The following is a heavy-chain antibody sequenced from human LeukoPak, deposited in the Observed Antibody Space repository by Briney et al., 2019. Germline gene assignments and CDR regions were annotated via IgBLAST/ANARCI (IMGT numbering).Heavy chain of an antibody. CDR2: INHSGST. CDR1: GGSFSGYY. Sequence: SETLSLTCAVYGGSFSGYYWSWIRQPLGKGLEWIGEINHSGSTNYNPSLKSRVTISVDTSKNQFSLKLSSVTAADTAVYYCARRAVVTATLDYWGQGTLVTVSS. CDR3: ARRAVVTATLDY. J-gene: IGHJ4*02. V-gene: IGHV4-34*01. D-gene: IGHD2-21*02.